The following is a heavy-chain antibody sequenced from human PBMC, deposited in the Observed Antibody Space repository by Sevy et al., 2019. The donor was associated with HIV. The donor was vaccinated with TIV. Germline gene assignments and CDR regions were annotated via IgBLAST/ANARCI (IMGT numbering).Heavy chain of an antibody. Sequence: SETLSLTCTVSGGSISSSSYYWGWIRQPPGKGLEWIGSIYYSGSTYYNPSLKSRVTISVDTSKNQFSLKLSSVTAADTAVYYCARVLYFSSYYYMDGCGKGTTVTVS. CDR2: IYYSGST. J-gene: IGHJ6*03. CDR3: ARVLYFSSYYYMDG. D-gene: IGHD3-10*01. V-gene: IGHV4-39*01. CDR1: GGSISSSSYY.